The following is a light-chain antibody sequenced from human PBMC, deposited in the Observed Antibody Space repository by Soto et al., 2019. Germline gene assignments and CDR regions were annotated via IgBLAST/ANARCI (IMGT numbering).Light chain of an antibody. J-gene: IGLJ1*01. Sequence: QSVLTQPPSVSGAPGQRVTISCTGSSSNIGAGYDVHWYQQLPGTAPKLLIYGNSNRPSGVPDRFSGSKSGTSASLAITGXXAEDXAXXYCQSYDSSLSGYVFGTGTKLTVL. CDR3: QSYDSSLSGYV. V-gene: IGLV1-40*01. CDR1: SSNIGAGYD. CDR2: GNS.